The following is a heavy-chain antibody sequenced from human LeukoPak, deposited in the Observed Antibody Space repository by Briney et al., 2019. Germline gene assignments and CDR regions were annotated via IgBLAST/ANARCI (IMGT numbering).Heavy chain of an antibody. V-gene: IGHV3-30*04. CDR2: ISYDGSNK. CDR3: ARADYYGSGSWGSYYFDY. Sequence: GGSLRLSCAASGFTFSSYAMHWVRQAPGKGLEWVAVISYDGSNKYYTASVKGRFTISRDNSKNTLNLQMNSLRAGDAAVYYCARADYYGSGSWGSYYFDYWGQGTLVTVSS. D-gene: IGHD3-10*01. J-gene: IGHJ4*02. CDR1: GFTFSSYA.